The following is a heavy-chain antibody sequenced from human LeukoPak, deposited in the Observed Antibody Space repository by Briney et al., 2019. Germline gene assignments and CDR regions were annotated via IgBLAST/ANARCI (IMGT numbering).Heavy chain of an antibody. CDR3: ARYYCSTTSCLDY. Sequence: GRSLRLSCAASGFTFSDYGMHWVRQAPGKGLEWVAVIWYDGSKTYYADSVKGRFTISRDDSKNTLSLQMNSLRAEDTAVYYCARYYCSTTSCLDYWGQGTLVTVSS. CDR2: IWYDGSKT. D-gene: IGHD2-2*01. V-gene: IGHV3-33*01. CDR1: GFTFSDYG. J-gene: IGHJ4*02.